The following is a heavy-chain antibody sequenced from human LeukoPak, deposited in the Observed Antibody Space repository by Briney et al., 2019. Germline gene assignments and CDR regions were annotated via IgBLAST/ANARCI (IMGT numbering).Heavy chain of an antibody. V-gene: IGHV1-46*01. D-gene: IGHD4-17*01. CDR1: GYTFTSYY. J-gene: IGHJ4*02. CDR3: ARDSLYGVVDY. CDR2: INPSGGST. Sequence: ASVKVSCKTSGYTFTSYYIHWVRQAPGQGLEWMGIINPSGGSTSYAQKFQGRVTMTRDTSTSTVYMYLSGLRSEDTAVYYCARDSLYGVVDYWGQGTLVTVSS.